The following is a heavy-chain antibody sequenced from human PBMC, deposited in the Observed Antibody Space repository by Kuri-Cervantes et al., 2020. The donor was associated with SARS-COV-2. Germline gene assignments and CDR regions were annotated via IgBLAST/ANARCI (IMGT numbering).Heavy chain of an antibody. CDR2: INPNSGGT. J-gene: IGHJ4*02. Sequence: ASVKVSCNASGYTFTGYYMHWVRQAPGQGLEWMGWINPNSGGTNYAQKFQGRVTMTRDTSISTAYMELSSLRSDDTAVYYCAREGGIAVAGTCFDYWGQGALVTVSS. D-gene: IGHD6-19*01. CDR1: GYTFTGYY. V-gene: IGHV1-2*02. CDR3: AREGGIAVAGTCFDY.